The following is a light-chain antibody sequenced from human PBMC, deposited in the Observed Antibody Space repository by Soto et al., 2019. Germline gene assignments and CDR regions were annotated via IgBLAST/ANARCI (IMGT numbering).Light chain of an antibody. CDR3: QHRKKWQVT. V-gene: IGKV3-11*01. J-gene: IGKJ5*01. CDR2: DAS. Sequence: IVLTQPPVPLSLSPGERATLSCRASQSVSSYLAWYQQKPGQAPRLLIYDASNRATGIPARFSGSGFGTDFILTISSLEPEDFAVYYCQHRKKWQVTFGQGTRLEIK. CDR1: QSVSSY.